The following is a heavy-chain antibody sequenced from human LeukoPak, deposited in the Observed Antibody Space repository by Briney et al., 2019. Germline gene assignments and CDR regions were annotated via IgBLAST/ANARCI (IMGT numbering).Heavy chain of an antibody. D-gene: IGHD3-10*01. J-gene: IGHJ4*02. CDR2: ISYDGSNK. CDR3: EVWFGELLSPFDY. CDR1: GFTFSSYG. V-gene: IGHV3-30*03. Sequence: GGSLRLSCAASGFTFSSYGMHWVRQAPGKGLEWVAVISYDGSNKYYADSVKGRFTISRVNSKNTLYLQMNSLRAEDTAVYYCEVWFGELLSPFDYWGQGTLVTVSS.